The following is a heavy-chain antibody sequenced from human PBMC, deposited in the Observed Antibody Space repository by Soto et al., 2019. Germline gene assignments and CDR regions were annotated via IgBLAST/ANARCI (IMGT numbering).Heavy chain of an antibody. J-gene: IGHJ2*01. CDR1: GGSISSSSYY. Sequence: SETLSLTCTVSGGSISSSSYYWGWIRQPPGKGLEWIGSIYYSGSTYYNPSLKSRVTISVDTSKNQFSLRLTSVTAADTAMYFCARHPRITRGWHFDLWGRGTLVTVSS. CDR3: ARHPRITRGWHFDL. D-gene: IGHD1-20*01. CDR2: IYYSGST. V-gene: IGHV4-39*01.